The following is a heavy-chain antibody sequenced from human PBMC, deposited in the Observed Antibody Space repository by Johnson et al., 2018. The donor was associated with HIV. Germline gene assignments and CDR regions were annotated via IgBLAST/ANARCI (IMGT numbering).Heavy chain of an antibody. J-gene: IGHJ3*01. Sequence: EVQLVESGGGLVQPGGSLRLSCAASGFTFSSYDMHWVRQATGKGLEWVSAIGTAGDTYYPGSVKGRFTISRDNARNFLYLQMNSLRAEDTALYYCARDTYYYDTSGYLTRPRAFDVWGQGTTVTVSS. CDR1: GFTFSSYD. CDR3: ARDTYYYDTSGYLTRPRAFDV. V-gene: IGHV3-13*01. CDR2: IGTAGDT. D-gene: IGHD3-22*01.